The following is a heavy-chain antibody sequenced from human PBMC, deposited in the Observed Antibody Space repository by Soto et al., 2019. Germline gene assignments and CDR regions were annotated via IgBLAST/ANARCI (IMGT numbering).Heavy chain of an antibody. D-gene: IGHD3-9*01. J-gene: IGHJ4*02. CDR1: GFTFSSYA. Sequence: EVQLLESGGGLVQPGGSLRLSCAASGFTFSSYAMSWVRQAPGKGLEWVSAISGSGGSTYYADSVKGRFNISRDNSKNTLYLQMNSLRAEDTAVYYCAKDLGYFDYFDYWGQGTLVTVSS. V-gene: IGHV3-23*01. CDR2: ISGSGGST. CDR3: AKDLGYFDYFDY.